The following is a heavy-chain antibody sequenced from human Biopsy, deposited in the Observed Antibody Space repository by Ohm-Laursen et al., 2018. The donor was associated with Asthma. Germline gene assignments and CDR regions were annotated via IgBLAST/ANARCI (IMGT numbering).Heavy chain of an antibody. J-gene: IGHJ5*02. V-gene: IGHV4-31*03. Sequence: SQTLSLTCPVSGGSINIGDYYWSWIRQHPVTGLEWIGYIYYSGSTYYNPSLKSRVSISLDTSKNQFSLSLTSVTAADTAVYYCARTTYGDDGFDPWGQGTLVTVSS. CDR1: GGSINIGDYY. CDR3: ARTTYGDDGFDP. CDR2: IYYSGST. D-gene: IGHD4-17*01.